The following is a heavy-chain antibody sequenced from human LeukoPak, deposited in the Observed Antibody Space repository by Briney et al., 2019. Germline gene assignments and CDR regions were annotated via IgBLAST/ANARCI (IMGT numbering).Heavy chain of an antibody. J-gene: IGHJ4*02. CDR2: INHSGST. V-gene: IGHV4-34*01. CDR1: GGSFSGYY. D-gene: IGHD3-22*01. CDR3: ARTGDLTYYYDSSGYYPYYYFDY. Sequence: SETLSLTCAVYGGSFSGYYWSWIRQPPGKGLEWIGEINHSGSTNYNPSLKSRVTISVDTSKNQFSLKLSSVTAADTAVYYCARTGDLTYYYDSSGYYPYYYFDYWGQGTLVTVSS.